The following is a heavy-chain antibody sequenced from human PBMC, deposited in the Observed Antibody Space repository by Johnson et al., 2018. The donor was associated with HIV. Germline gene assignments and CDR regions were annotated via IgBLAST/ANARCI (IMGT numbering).Heavy chain of an antibody. CDR2: ISYDGSNK. J-gene: IGHJ3*02. CDR1: GFTFSRYA. CDR3: AKLQYCSSGSCYFEALDI. V-gene: IGHV3-30*18. Sequence: QVQLVESGGGVVQPGRSLRLSCAPSGFTFSRYAMHWVRQATGKGLEWVAVISYDGSNKYYADSVKGRFTISRDNSKNTLYLQMNTLTAEDTAVYYCAKLQYCSSGSCYFEALDIWGQGTMVTVSS. D-gene: IGHD2-15*01.